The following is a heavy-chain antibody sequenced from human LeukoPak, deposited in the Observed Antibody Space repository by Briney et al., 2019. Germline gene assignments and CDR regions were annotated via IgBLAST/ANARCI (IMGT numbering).Heavy chain of an antibody. D-gene: IGHD3-3*01. J-gene: IGHJ4*02. V-gene: IGHV4-39*01. Sequence: SETLSLTCTVSGGSISSSSYYWGWIRQPPGKGLEWIGSIYYSGSTYYNPSLKSRVTISVDTSKNQFSLKLSSVTAADTAVYYCARLASGKRDYWGQGTLVTVSS. CDR1: GGSISSSSYY. CDR3: ARLASGKRDY. CDR2: IYYSGST.